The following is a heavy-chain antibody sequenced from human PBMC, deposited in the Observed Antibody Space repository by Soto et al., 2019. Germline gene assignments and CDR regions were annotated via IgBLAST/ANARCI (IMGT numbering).Heavy chain of an antibody. V-gene: IGHV3-21*01. CDR2: ISSSSSYI. Sequence: GGSLRLSCAASGFTFSSYSMNWVRQAPGKGLEWVSSISSSSSYIYYADSVKGRFTISRDNAKNSLYLQMNSLRAEDTAVYYCARDRGSVVPAAIWFDPWGQGTLVTVSS. CDR3: ARDRGSVVPAAIWFDP. CDR1: GFTFSSYS. J-gene: IGHJ5*02. D-gene: IGHD2-2*01.